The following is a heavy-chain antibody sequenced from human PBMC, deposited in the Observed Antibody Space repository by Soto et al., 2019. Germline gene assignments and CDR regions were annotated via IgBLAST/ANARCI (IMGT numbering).Heavy chain of an antibody. D-gene: IGHD2-21*01. CDR1: GYTFTRSQ. CDR2: INPNSGGT. V-gene: IGHV1-2*02. Sequence: QVQLVQSGAEVKKPGASVKVSCKASGYTFTRSQIHWVRQAPGQGLEWMGWINPNSGGTNYAQKFQGRVTMTSDTSITTAYMEIKGLTSDDTAVYYCARGRTIVSPGNWGQGTLVSVSS. CDR3: ARGRTIVSPGN. J-gene: IGHJ4*02.